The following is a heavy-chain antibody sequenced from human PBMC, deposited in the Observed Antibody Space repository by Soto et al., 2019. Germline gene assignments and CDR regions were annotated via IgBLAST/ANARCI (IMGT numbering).Heavy chain of an antibody. CDR3: ASQSHYSSGYSFEY. CDR2: ISSNGGYT. J-gene: IGHJ4*02. CDR1: GFTISTYS. Sequence: EVQLVESGGGLVQPGGSLRLSCAASGFTISTYSMHWVRQAPGKGLEYVSAISSNGGYTYYANSVKGRFTISRDNSKNTLYLQMDSLRAEDMAVYYCASQSHYSSGYSFEYWGQGTLVTVSS. D-gene: IGHD3-22*01. V-gene: IGHV3-64*01.